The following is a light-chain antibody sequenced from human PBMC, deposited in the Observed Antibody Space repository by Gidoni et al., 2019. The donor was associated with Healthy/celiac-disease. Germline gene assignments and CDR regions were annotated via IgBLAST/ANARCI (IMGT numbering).Light chain of an antibody. CDR3: QQYGSSPWT. J-gene: IGKJ1*01. CDR1: QSVSSRS. V-gene: IGKV3-20*01. Sequence: EIVLTQSPGTLSLSPGERATLSCRASQSVSSRSLAWYQQKPCQAPRLLIYGASSRATGIPDRFSGIGSGTDFTLTIRRLEPEDFAVSYCQQYGSSPWTFGQGTKVEIQ. CDR2: GAS.